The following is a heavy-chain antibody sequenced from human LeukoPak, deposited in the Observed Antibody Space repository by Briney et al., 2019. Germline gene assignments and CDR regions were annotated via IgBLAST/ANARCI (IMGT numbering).Heavy chain of an antibody. V-gene: IGHV3-74*01. CDR1: GFTFSRYW. CDR2: INSDESTT. CDR3: ARGGSPPEALGDAFDI. J-gene: IGHJ3*02. D-gene: IGHD1-26*01. Sequence: GGSLRLSCSASGFTFSRYWMHWVRQAPGKGLVWVSRINSDESTTRYADSVKGRFTISRDNAKNTLYLQMNSLRAEDTAVYYCARGGSPPEALGDAFDIWGQGTMVTVSS.